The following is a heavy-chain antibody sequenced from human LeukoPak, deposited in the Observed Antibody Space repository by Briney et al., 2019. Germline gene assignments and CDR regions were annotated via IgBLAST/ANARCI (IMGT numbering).Heavy chain of an antibody. Sequence: GGSLRLSCAASGFPLSSYWMHWVRQAPGKGLEWVAQIRADGTRIVYGDSVKGRFTISGDNARNMLFLQMNSLRPEDSAVYYCARDDVSPQAFDIWGQGTMVTVSS. J-gene: IGHJ3*02. CDR3: ARDDVSPQAFDI. V-gene: IGHV3-74*01. CDR2: IRADGTRI. D-gene: IGHD2/OR15-2a*01. CDR1: GFPLSSYW.